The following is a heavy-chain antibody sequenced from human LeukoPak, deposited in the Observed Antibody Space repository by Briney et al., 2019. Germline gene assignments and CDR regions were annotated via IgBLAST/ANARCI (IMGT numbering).Heavy chain of an antibody. CDR2: ISSSSSYI. D-gene: IGHD3-16*02. CDR3: ASYPNFDY. J-gene: IGHJ4*02. Sequence: GGSLRLSCAASGFTFSSYSMNWVRQAPGKGPEWVSSISSSSSYIYYADSVKGRFTISRDNAKDSLYLQMNSLRAEDTAVYYCASYPNFDYWGQGTLVTVSS. V-gene: IGHV3-21*01. CDR1: GFTFSSYS.